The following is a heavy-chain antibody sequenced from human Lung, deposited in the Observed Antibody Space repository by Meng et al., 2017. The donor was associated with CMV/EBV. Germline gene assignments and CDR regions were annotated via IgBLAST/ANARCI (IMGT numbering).Heavy chain of an antibody. CDR1: GFTFRDHY. V-gene: IGHV3-11*01. D-gene: IGHD3-10*01. J-gene: IGHJ6*02. CDR3: ARGRGRGRGIISTGMDV. Sequence: SCAASGFTFRDHYMSWIRQAPGKGLEWISYISVISTVMYYADSVKGRFTISRDDAMSSLYLQMDSLRAEDSDLYYCARGRGRGRGIISTGMDVWGQGXTVTVSS. CDR2: ISVISTVM.